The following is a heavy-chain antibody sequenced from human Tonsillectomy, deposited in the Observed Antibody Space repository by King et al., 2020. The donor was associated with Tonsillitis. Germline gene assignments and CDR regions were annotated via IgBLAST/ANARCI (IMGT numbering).Heavy chain of an antibody. Sequence: VQLVESGGGLVQPGGSLRLSCAASGFTFSGYWMHWVRQAPGKGLVWVSRTNRDGSNTSYADSVEGRFAISIDNAKSTLYLQMNRLRAEDTAVYYCARCSGGWYPFDYWGQGTLVTVSS. CDR2: TNRDGSNT. CDR1: GFTFSGYW. CDR3: ARCSGGWYPFDY. D-gene: IGHD6-13*01. V-gene: IGHV3-74*01. J-gene: IGHJ4*02.